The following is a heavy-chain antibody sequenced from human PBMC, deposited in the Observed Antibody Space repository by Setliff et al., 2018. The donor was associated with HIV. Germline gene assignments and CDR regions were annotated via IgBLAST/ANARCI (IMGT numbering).Heavy chain of an antibody. CDR3: ARDHYDILTGYYRTYYYMDV. CDR1: GGTFSNHG. CDR2: IIPILGTT. V-gene: IGHV1-69*13. J-gene: IGHJ6*03. Sequence: SVKVSCKASGGTFSNHGISWVRQAPGQGLEWMGGIIPILGTTQFAQKFQGRLTITADESTSTAYMELSSLRSEDTAVYYCARDHYDILTGYYRTYYYMDVWGKGTTVTVSS. D-gene: IGHD3-9*01.